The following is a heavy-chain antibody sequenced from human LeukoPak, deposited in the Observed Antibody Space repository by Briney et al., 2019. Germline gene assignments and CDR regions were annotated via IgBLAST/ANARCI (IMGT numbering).Heavy chain of an antibody. D-gene: IGHD1-1*01. CDR2: FYYSGST. CDR1: GGSVSSGRYY. V-gene: IGHV4-61*01. CDR3: ARKRTGDQEYYFDY. J-gene: IGHJ4*02. Sequence: SETLSLTCTVSGGSVSSGRYYWSWIRQPPGKGLEWIGYFYYSGSTNYNPSLKTRVTISVDTSKNQFSLKVSSVTAADTAVYYCARKRTGDQEYYFDYWGQGTLVIVSA.